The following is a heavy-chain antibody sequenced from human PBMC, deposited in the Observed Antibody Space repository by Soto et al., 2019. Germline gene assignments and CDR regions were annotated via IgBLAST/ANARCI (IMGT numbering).Heavy chain of an antibody. V-gene: IGHV1-18*01. D-gene: IGHD2-2*01. CDR1: GYTFTSYG. J-gene: IGHJ5*02. CDR3: ARAPGGYCSSTSCYHWYDP. CDR2: ISAYNGNT. Sequence: ASVKVSCKASGYTFTSYGISWVRQAPGQGLEWMGWISAYNGNTNYAQKLQGRVTMTTDTSTSTAYMELRSLRSDDTAVYYCARAPGGYCSSTSCYHWYDPLGQRTLVTVSS.